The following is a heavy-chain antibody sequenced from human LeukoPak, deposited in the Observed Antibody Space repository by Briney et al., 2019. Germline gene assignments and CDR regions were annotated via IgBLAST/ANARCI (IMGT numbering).Heavy chain of an antibody. V-gene: IGHV4-39*01. J-gene: IGHJ4*02. CDR3: ARHFSPAPDTGFDY. D-gene: IGHD3-3*02. CDR1: GGSISSSSYY. Sequence: PSETLSLTCTVSGGSISSSSYYWGWLRQPPGKGLEWFGSIYYSGSTYYNPSLKSRVTISVDTTKNQFSLKLSSVTAADTAVYYCARHFSPAPDTGFDYWGQGTLVTVSS. CDR2: IYYSGST.